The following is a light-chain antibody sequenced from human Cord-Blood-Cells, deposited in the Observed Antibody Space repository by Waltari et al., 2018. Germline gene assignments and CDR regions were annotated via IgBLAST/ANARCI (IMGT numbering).Light chain of an antibody. CDR2: KDS. V-gene: IGLV3-27*01. J-gene: IGLJ3*02. Sequence: SYELTQPSSVSVSPGQTARITCSGDVLAKKYARWFQQKPGQAPVLVIYKDSERPSGIPGRFSGSSSGTTVTLTISGAHVEDEADYYCYSAADNNRRVFGGGTKLTVL. CDR3: YSAADNNRRV. CDR1: VLAKKY.